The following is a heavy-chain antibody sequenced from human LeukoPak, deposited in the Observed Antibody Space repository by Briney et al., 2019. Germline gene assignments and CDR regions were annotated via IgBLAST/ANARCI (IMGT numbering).Heavy chain of an antibody. Sequence: ASVKVSCKASGYTFSRYGISWVRQAPGQGLEWMGWISAHNGNTNYAQKLQGRVAMTTDTSTSTAYMELRSMRSDDTAVYYCARQSMTGNDRGDDAFDIWGQGTMVTVSS. V-gene: IGHV1-18*01. D-gene: IGHD3-9*01. CDR3: ARQSMTGNDRGDDAFDI. CDR2: ISAHNGNT. CDR1: GYTFSRYG. J-gene: IGHJ3*02.